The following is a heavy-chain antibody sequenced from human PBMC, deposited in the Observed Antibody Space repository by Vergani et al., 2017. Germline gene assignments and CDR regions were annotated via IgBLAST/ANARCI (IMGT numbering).Heavy chain of an antibody. CDR3: ASMYITPDAFDI. J-gene: IGHJ3*02. Sequence: QVQLVESGGGVVQPGRSLRLSCAASGFTFSSYGMHWVRQAPGKGLEWVAVIWYDGSNKYYADSVKGRFTISRDNSKNTLYLQMNSLRAEDTAVYYCASMYITPDAFDIWGQGTMVTVSS. CDR1: GFTFSSYG. V-gene: IGHV3-33*08. CDR2: IWYDGSNK. D-gene: IGHD3-10*01.